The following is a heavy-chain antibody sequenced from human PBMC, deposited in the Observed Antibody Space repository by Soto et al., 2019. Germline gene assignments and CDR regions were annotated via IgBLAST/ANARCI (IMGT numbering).Heavy chain of an antibody. D-gene: IGHD2-15*01. J-gene: IGHJ6*03. CDR3: ARGEVAATHYYYCYMDV. CDR1: GGTFSSYT. Sequence: QVQLVQSGAEVKKPGSSVKVSCKASGGTFSSYTISWVRQAPGQGLEWMGRIIPILGIANYAQKFQGRVTITADKSTSTAYMELSSLRSEDTAVYYCARGEVAATHYYYCYMDVWGKGTTVTVSS. V-gene: IGHV1-69*02. CDR2: IIPILGIA.